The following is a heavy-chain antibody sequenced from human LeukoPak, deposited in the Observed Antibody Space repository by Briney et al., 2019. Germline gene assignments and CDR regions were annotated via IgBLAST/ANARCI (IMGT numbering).Heavy chain of an antibody. CDR1: GDSISRFY. Sequence: SETLSLTCTVSGDSISRFYWNWIRQSAGKGLEWIGRMYGCGRTKYNPSLESRVIMTIDRSKNQFSLNLRSVTAADTAVYYCARETLVRDYGMDVWGQGTTVTVSS. V-gene: IGHV4-4*07. CDR2: MYGCGRT. J-gene: IGHJ6*02. CDR3: ARETLVRDYGMDV. D-gene: IGHD6-6*01.